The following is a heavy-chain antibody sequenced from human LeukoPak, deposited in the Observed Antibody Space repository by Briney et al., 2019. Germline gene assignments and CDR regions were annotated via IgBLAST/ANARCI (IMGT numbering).Heavy chain of an antibody. Sequence: GGSLRLSCAASGFTFSSYGMHWVRQAPGKGLEWVAVIWYDGSNKYYADSVKGRFTISRDNSKNTLYLQMNSLRAEDTAVYYCARDQSDGGSYYGLYDAFDIWGQGTMVTVSS. J-gene: IGHJ3*02. V-gene: IGHV3-33*01. CDR2: IWYDGSNK. D-gene: IGHD1-26*01. CDR1: GFTFSSYG. CDR3: ARDQSDGGSYYGLYDAFDI.